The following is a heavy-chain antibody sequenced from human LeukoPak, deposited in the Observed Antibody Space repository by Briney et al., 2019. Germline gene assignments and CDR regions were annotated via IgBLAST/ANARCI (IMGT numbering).Heavy chain of an antibody. CDR2: ITSGGRST. CDR3: ASGSYASAHDAFDI. V-gene: IGHV3-23*01. J-gene: IGHJ3*02. D-gene: IGHD1-26*01. Sequence: PGGSLRLSCAASGFIFNTYAMSWVRQAPGKGLEWVSMITSGGRSTYYADSVQGRFTISRDNSRNTVYLQMDSLTAEDTAVYYCASGSYASAHDAFDIWGQGTMVTVSS. CDR1: GFIFNTYA.